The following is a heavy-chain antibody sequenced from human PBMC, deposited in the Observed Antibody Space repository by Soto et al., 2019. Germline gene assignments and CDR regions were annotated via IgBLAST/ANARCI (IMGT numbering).Heavy chain of an antibody. V-gene: IGHV3-23*01. CDR1: GLSFSSYA. CDR3: AKDSDVWFDT. J-gene: IGHJ5*02. Sequence: LXLSCAASGLSFSSYAMSWFRQAPGKGLEWVSAISGSGGSTYYADSVKGRFTISRDNYKNTLYLQMNSLRAEDTAVYYCAKDSDVWFDTWGQGTLVTVSS. CDR2: ISGSGGST.